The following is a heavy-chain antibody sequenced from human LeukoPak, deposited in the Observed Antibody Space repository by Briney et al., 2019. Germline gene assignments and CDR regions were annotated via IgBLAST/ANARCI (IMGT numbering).Heavy chain of an antibody. V-gene: IGHV3-48*03. Sequence: GGSLRLSCAASGFTFSSYEMNWVRQAPGKGLEWVSYISSSGSTIYYADSVKGRFTISRDNAKNSLYLQMNSLRAEDTAAYYCARIAAAGEYGMDVWGKGTTVTVSS. CDR2: ISSSGSTI. J-gene: IGHJ6*04. CDR1: GFTFSSYE. D-gene: IGHD6-13*01. CDR3: ARIAAAGEYGMDV.